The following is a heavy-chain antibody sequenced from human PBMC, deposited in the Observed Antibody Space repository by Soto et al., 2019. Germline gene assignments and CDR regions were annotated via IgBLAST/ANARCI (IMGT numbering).Heavy chain of an antibody. D-gene: IGHD6-25*01. J-gene: IGHJ5*02. CDR1: GYTFTAFY. CDR3: TTLRLDP. V-gene: IGHV1-2*02. Sequence: QVQLVQSGAEVKKPGASVKVSCQASGYTFTAFYMNWVRQAPGQGLVWMGWVNPNTGLTKYAQKFRDRVTMTRDTSINTAYMELSGLTSDDTAVYYCTTLRLDPWGQGTLVTVSS. CDR2: VNPNTGLT.